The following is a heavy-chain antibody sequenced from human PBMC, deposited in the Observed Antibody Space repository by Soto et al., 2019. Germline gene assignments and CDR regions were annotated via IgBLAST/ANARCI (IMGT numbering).Heavy chain of an antibody. CDR2: IYYSGST. Sequence: SETLSLTCTVSGGSISSSSYYWGWIRQPPGKGLEWIGSIYYSGSTYYNPPLKSRVTISVDTSKNQFSLKLSSVTAADTAVYYCARRSGSGSYGSARFLLFDPWGQGTLVTVSS. D-gene: IGHD3-10*01. CDR1: GGSISSSSYY. J-gene: IGHJ5*02. V-gene: IGHV4-39*01. CDR3: ARRSGSGSYGSARFLLFDP.